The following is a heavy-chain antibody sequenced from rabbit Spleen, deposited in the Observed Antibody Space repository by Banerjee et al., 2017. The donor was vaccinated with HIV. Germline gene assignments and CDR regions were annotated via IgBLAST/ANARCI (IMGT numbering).Heavy chain of an antibody. CDR1: GFDFSTYS. J-gene: IGHJ4*01. D-gene: IGHD1-1*01. CDR3: ARGAYDGPIGYYDGYYFIL. Sequence: QLVESGGGLVQPGGSLKLPCKASGFDFSTYSMSWVRQAPGKGLEWIGYIVPIFGVTYYANWVNGRFTISSHNAQNTLYLQLNSLTAADTATYFCARGAYDGPIGYYDGYYFILWGQGTLVTVS. V-gene: IGHV1S7*01. CDR2: IVPIFGVT.